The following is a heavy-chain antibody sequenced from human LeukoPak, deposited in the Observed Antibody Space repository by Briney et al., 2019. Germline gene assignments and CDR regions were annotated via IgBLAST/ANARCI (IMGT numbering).Heavy chain of an antibody. CDR2: IYSGGST. Sequence: GGSLRLSCAASGFTVSSNYMTWVRQAPGKGLEWVSVIYSGGSTYYADSVKGRFTISRDNSKNTLYLQMNSLRAEDTTVYYCARDGGYWYFDLWGRGTLVTVSS. D-gene: IGHD2-15*01. V-gene: IGHV3-53*01. J-gene: IGHJ2*01. CDR1: GFTVSSNY. CDR3: ARDGGYWYFDL.